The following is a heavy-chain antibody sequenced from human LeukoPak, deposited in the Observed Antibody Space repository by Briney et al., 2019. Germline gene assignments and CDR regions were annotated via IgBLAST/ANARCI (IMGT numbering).Heavy chain of an antibody. CDR2: IYYSGST. CDR3: ARHIPNYDFWSGDPYYFDY. D-gene: IGHD3-3*01. CDR1: GGSISSSSYY. Sequence: ASETLSLTCTVSGGSISSSSYYWGWIRQPPGKGLEWIASIYYSGSTYYNPSLKSRVTISVDTSKNQFSLKLSSVTAADTAVYYCARHIPNYDFWSGDPYYFDYWGQGTLVTVSS. J-gene: IGHJ4*02. V-gene: IGHV4-39*01.